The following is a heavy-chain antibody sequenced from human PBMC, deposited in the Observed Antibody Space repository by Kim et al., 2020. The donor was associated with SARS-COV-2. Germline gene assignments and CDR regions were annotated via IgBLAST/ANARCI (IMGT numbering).Heavy chain of an antibody. CDR1: GFTFDDYA. J-gene: IGHJ6*02. V-gene: IGHV3-43*02. Sequence: GGSLRLSCAASGFTFDDYAMHWVRQAPGKGLEWVSLISGDGGSTYYADSVKGRFTISRDNSKNSLYLQMNSLRTEDTALYYWAKDIGYSSSWYATANYSYYGMDFWGQGATVTVSS. D-gene: IGHD6-13*01. CDR3: AKDIGYSSSWYATANYSYYGMDF. CDR2: ISGDGGST.